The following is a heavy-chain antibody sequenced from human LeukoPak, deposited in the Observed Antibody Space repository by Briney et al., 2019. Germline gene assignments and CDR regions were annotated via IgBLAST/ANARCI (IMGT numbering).Heavy chain of an antibody. D-gene: IGHD1-14*01. CDR3: ARFPGGAEYRHYYYMDV. J-gene: IGHJ6*03. CDR1: GGSISNYF. Sequence: SETLSLTCSVSGGSISNYFWSWIRQPPGKGLECIGFIYYSETTNYNPSFKSRVTISVDTSKNQFSLKLNSVTAADTAVFYCARFPGGAEYRHYYYMDVWGKGTTVTVSS. V-gene: IGHV4-59*01. CDR2: IYYSETT.